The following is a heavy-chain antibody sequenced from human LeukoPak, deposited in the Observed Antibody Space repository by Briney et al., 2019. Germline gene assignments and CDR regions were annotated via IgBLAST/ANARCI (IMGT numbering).Heavy chain of an antibody. D-gene: IGHD2-15*01. J-gene: IGHJ4*02. CDR1: GYTFTSYY. Sequence: ASVKVSCKASGYTFTSYYMHWVRQAPGQGLEWMGIINPSGGSTSYAQKFQGRVTMTRDTPTSTVYMELSSLRSEDTAVYYCARDARYCSGGSCYHDYWGQGTLVTVSS. CDR3: ARDARYCSGGSCYHDY. V-gene: IGHV1-46*01. CDR2: INPSGGST.